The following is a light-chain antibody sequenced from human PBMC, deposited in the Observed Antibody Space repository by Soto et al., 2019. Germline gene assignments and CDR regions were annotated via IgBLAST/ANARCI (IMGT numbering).Light chain of an antibody. CDR2: GAS. J-gene: IGKJ1*01. CDR1: ESISTW. CDR3: QHYNIYSEA. Sequence: DIQMTQSPSSLSASVGDRVTITCRASESISTWLAWYQQKPGKAPKLLIYGASSLESGVPPRFSGDGSGTEFTLTISSLQPDDFATYYCQHYNIYSEAFGQGTKVDVK. V-gene: IGKV1-5*03.